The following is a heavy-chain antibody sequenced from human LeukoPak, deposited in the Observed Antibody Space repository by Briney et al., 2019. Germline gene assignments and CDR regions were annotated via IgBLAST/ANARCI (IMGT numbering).Heavy chain of an antibody. CDR1: GFAFSSYS. Sequence: PGGSLRLSCTASGFAFSSYSMNWVRQAPGKGLEWVSSISRSSTYIYYADSVKGRFTISRDNAKNSLYLQMNSLRAEDTAVYYCASRRSAYCGGDCPEGYWGQGTLVTVSS. D-gene: IGHD2-21*02. V-gene: IGHV3-21*01. CDR2: ISRSSTYI. CDR3: ASRRSAYCGGDCPEGY. J-gene: IGHJ4*02.